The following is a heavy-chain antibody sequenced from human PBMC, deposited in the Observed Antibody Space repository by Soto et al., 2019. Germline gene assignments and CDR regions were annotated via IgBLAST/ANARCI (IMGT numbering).Heavy chain of an antibody. CDR2: IYYSGST. Sequence: SSETLSLTCTVSGGSISSSSYYWGWIRQPPGKGLEWIGSIYYSGSTYYNPSLKSRVTMSVDTSKNQFSLNLNSVTAADTAFYYCARHNGEPVRGVMQYFFDNWGQGALVTVSS. V-gene: IGHV4-39*01. CDR1: GGSISSSSYY. D-gene: IGHD3-10*01. CDR3: ARHNGEPVRGVMQYFFDN. J-gene: IGHJ4*02.